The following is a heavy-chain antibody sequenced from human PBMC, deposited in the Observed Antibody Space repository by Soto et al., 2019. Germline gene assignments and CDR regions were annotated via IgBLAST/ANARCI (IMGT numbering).Heavy chain of an antibody. CDR1: GFTFSSYA. CDR2: ISGSGGST. CDR3: ARARNTGWLRPLYFDY. Sequence: GGSLRLSCAASGFTFSSYAMSWVRQAPGKGLEWVSAISGSGGSTYYADSVKGRFTIPRDNSKNTLYLQMNSLRAEDTAVYYCARARNTGWLRPLYFDYWGQGTLVTVSS. J-gene: IGHJ4*02. V-gene: IGHV3-23*01. D-gene: IGHD6-19*01.